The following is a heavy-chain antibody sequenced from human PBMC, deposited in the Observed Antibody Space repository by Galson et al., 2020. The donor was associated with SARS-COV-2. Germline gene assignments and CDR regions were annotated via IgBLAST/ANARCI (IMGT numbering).Heavy chain of an antibody. Sequence: ASVKVSCKASGYTFTSYGISWVRQAPGQGLAWLGWISAYNGHTTYAQKIQGRVTMTTDTSTSTAYMELRSLRSDDTAVYYCARRVTYYYDSSGHPDAFDIWGQGTMVTVSS. V-gene: IGHV1-18*01. D-gene: IGHD3-22*01. CDR1: GYTFTSYG. CDR3: ARRVTYYYDSSGHPDAFDI. CDR2: ISAYNGHT. J-gene: IGHJ3*02.